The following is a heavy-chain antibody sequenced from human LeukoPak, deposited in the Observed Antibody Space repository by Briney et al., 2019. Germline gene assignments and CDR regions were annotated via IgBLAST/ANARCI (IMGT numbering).Heavy chain of an antibody. V-gene: IGHV3-48*01. CDR2: ISSSSSTI. J-gene: IGHJ4*02. CDR3: ARGTPFGVVDY. Sequence: GGSLRLSCAASGFTFSSYSMNWVRQAPGKGLEWVSYISSSSSTIYYADSVKGRFTISRDNAKNSLCLQMNSLRAEDTAVYYCARGTPFGVVDYWGQGTLVTVSS. CDR1: GFTFSSYS. D-gene: IGHD3-3*01.